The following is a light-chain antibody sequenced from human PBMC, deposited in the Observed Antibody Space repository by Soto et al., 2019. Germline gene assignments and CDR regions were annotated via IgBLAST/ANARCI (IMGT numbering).Light chain of an antibody. CDR1: RNINRK. V-gene: IGKV3-15*01. Sequence: EIVMTQSPATLSVSPGERATLSCRASRNINRKLAWYQQKPGQAPRLLISGASTRATGIPARFSGSGSGTEFTLTISILQSEDFAVYYCRQYYDYPPLIFGGGTKVEIK. CDR2: GAS. CDR3: RQYYDYPPLI. J-gene: IGKJ4*01.